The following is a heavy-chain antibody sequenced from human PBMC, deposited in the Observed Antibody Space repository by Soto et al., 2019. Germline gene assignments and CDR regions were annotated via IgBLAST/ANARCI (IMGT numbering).Heavy chain of an antibody. CDR2: INSDGSST. Sequence: GGSLRLSCAASGFTFSSYWMHWVRQAPGKGLVWVSRINSDGSSTSYADSVKGRFTISRDNAKNTLYLQMNSLRAEDTAVYYCARAISSRHVDYWGQGTLVTVSS. J-gene: IGHJ4*02. CDR3: ARAISSRHVDY. V-gene: IGHV3-74*01. D-gene: IGHD6-13*01. CDR1: GFTFSSYW.